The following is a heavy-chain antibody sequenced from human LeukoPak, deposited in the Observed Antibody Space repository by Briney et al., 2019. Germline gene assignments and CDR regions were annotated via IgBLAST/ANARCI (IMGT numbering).Heavy chain of an antibody. CDR1: QYTFTNYW. V-gene: IGHV5-51*01. D-gene: IGHD5-18*01. J-gene: IGHJ4*02. CDR2: IYPGDSDT. CDR3: ARRHKRGAYSYGVDY. Sequence: GASLKISCKGSQYTFTNYWIAWVRQLPGKGLEWMGIIYPGDSDTRYNPSFQGQVTISADKSISTAYLQWNSLKASDTAMYYCARRHKRGAYSYGVDYWGQGTLVTVSS.